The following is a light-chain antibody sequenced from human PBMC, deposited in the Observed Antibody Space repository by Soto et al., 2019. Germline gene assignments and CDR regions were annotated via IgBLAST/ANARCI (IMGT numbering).Light chain of an antibody. CDR1: QSISSW. J-gene: IGKJ2*01. Sequence: DIQMTQSPSTLSASEGDTVTITCRASQSISSWLAWYQQKPGKAPKLLIYKASSLDSGVPSRFSGSGSGTEFTLTISSLQPDDFATFYCQQYDRFPYTFGQGTKLEIK. CDR3: QQYDRFPYT. CDR2: KAS. V-gene: IGKV1-5*03.